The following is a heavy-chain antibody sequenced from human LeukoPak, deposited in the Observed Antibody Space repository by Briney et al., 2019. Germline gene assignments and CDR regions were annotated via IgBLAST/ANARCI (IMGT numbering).Heavy chain of an antibody. CDR2: INTDGTST. CDR3: ARGGPRRGAYFDY. Sequence: GGSLRLSCEASGFNFSTYWMNWVRQAPGKGLVWVSRINTDGTSTSYADSVKGRFTISRDNAENTLYLQMNSLRAEDTAVYYCARGGPRRGAYFDYWGQGTLVTVSS. CDR1: GFNFSTYW. V-gene: IGHV3-74*01. J-gene: IGHJ4*02.